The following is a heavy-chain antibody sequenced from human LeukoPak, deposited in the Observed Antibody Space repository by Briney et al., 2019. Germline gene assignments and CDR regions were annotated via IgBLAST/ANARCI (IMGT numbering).Heavy chain of an antibody. CDR2: ISYDGSNK. CDR1: GFTFSSYG. J-gene: IGHJ4*02. CDR3: AKPLYSGSYYKVASFDY. D-gene: IGHD1-26*01. Sequence: PAGSLTLSCAASGFTFSSYGMHWVRQAPGKGLEWVAVISYDGSNKYYADSVKGRFTISRDNSKNTLYLQMNSLRAEDTAVYYCAKPLYSGSYYKVASFDYWGQGTLVADPS. V-gene: IGHV3-30*18.